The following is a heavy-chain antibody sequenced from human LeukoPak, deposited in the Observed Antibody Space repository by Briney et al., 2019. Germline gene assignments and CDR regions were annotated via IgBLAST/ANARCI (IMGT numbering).Heavy chain of an antibody. Sequence: GGSLRLSCAASGFTFSSYWMNWARQAPGKGLEWVAIINHNGNVNYYVDSVKGRFTISRDNAKNSLFLQMNSLRAEDTAVYYCARGDYHGSGSNYHDAFDVWGQGTMVTVSS. CDR3: ARGDYHGSGSNYHDAFDV. CDR1: GFTFSSYW. J-gene: IGHJ3*01. CDR2: INHNGNVN. D-gene: IGHD3-10*01. V-gene: IGHV3-7*03.